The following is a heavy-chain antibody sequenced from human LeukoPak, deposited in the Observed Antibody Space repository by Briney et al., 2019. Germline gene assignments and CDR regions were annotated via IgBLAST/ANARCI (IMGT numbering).Heavy chain of an antibody. J-gene: IGHJ5*02. CDR3: ARETCSGTSCSNWFDP. D-gene: IGHD2-2*01. CDR1: GYTFTGYY. V-gene: IGHV1-2*02. Sequence: ASVKVSCKASGYTFTGYYMHWVRQAPGQGLEWMGWINPNSGGTNYAQKFQGRVTMTRDTSISTAYMELSRLRSDDTAVYYCARETCSGTSCSNWFDPWGQGTLVTVSS. CDR2: INPNSGGT.